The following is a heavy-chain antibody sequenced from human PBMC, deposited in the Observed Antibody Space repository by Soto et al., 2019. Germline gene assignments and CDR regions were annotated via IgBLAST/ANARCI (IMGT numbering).Heavy chain of an antibody. V-gene: IGHV1-2*04. CDR1: GYTFTGYY. CDR3: ARESSGYPVDDAFDI. J-gene: IGHJ3*02. CDR2: INPNSGGT. Sequence: GASVKVSCKASGYTFTGYYMHWVRQAPGQGLEWMGWINPNSGGTNYAQKFQGWVTMTRDTSISTAYMELSRLRSDDTAVYYCARESSGYPVDDAFDIWGQGTMVTVSS. D-gene: IGHD3-22*01.